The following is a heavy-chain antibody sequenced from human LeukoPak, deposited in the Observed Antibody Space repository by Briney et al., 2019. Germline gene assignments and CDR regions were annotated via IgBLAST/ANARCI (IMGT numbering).Heavy chain of an antibody. CDR2: INHSGST. J-gene: IGHJ4*02. Sequence: SETLSLTCAVYGGSFSGYYWSWIRQPPGKGLEWIGEINHSGSTNYNPSLKSRVTISVDTFKNQFSLKLSSVTAADTAVYYCARAARSIACHWGQGTLVTVSS. CDR1: GGSFSGYY. V-gene: IGHV4-34*01. CDR3: ARAARSIACH. D-gene: IGHD6-6*01.